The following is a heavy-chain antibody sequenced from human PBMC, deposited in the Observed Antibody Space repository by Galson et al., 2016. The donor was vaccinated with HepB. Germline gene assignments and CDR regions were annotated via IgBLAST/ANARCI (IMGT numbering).Heavy chain of an antibody. CDR3: AKAKLWFGELLPGD. D-gene: IGHD3-10*01. CDR1: GWRFSSYG. CDR2: ISHDGRKK. V-gene: IGHV3-30*18. Sequence: SLRLSCAASGWRFSSYGMHWVRQAPGKGLEWVAVISHDGRKKYYGDSVQGRFTISRDNSKNNLYLQRNSLRAEDTAVYYCAKAKLWFGELLPGDWGQGTLVIVSS. J-gene: IGHJ4*02.